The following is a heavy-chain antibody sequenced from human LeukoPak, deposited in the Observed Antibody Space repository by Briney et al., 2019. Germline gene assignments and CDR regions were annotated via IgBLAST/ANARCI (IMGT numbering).Heavy chain of an antibody. V-gene: IGHV1-46*02. CDR2: VNPSGDST. D-gene: IGHD5-24*01. J-gene: IGHJ3*02. CDR3: ARVRDGYNDAYDI. CDR1: GYTFNGYY. Sequence: ASVKVSCKASGYTFNGYYKHWLRQAPGQGLEGMGIVNPSGDSTNYAQSFQGRVTMTGDTSTSTVYMELSSLRSEDTAVYYCARVRDGYNDAYDIWGQGTMVTVTS.